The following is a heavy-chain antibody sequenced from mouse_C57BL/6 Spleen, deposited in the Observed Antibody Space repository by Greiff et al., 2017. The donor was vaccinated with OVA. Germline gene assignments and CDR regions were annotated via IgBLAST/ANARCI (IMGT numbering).Heavy chain of an antibody. D-gene: IGHD1-1*01. Sequence: QVHVKQPGAELVRPGSSVKLSCKASGYTFTSYWMDWVKQRPGQGLEWIGNIYPSDSETHYNQKFKDKATLTVDKSSSTAYMQLSSLTSEDSAVYYCARGDYYGSSYGWYFDVWGTGTTVTVSS. CDR3: ARGDYYGSSYGWYFDV. V-gene: IGHV1-61*01. J-gene: IGHJ1*03. CDR2: IYPSDSET. CDR1: GYTFTSYW.